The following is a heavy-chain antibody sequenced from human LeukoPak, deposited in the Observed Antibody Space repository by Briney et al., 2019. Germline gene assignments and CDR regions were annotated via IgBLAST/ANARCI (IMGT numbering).Heavy chain of an antibody. D-gene: IGHD3-9*01. CDR2: IYPGDSDT. Sequence: RXXXGXXXXXXGIIYPGDSDTRYSPSFQGQVTISADKSISTAYLQWSSLRASDTAMYYCARQFDILTGFDYWGQGTLVTVSS. CDR3: ARQFDILTGFDY. V-gene: IGHV5-51*01. J-gene: IGHJ4*02.